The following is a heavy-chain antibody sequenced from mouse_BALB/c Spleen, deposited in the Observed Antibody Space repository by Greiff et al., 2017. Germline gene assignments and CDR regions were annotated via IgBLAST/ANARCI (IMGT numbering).Heavy chain of an antibody. CDR1: GYTFTDYA. J-gene: IGHJ3*01. Sequence: QVQLQESGAELVRPGVSVKISCKGSGYTFTDYAMHWVKQSHAKSLEWIGVISTYYGDASYNQKFKGKATMTVDKSSSTAYMELARLTSEDSAIYYCARSGYDGYSLADWGQGTLVTVSA. CDR3: ARSGYDGYSLAD. V-gene: IGHV1S137*01. D-gene: IGHD2-3*01. CDR2: ISTYYGDA.